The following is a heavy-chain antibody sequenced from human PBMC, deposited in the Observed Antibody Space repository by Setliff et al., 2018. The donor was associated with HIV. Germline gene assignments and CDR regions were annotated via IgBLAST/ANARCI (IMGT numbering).Heavy chain of an antibody. J-gene: IGHJ4*02. D-gene: IGHD3-22*01. V-gene: IGHV1-69*13. CDR1: GGTFSSYA. CDR2: IIPIFGTA. CDR3: AATYYYDSSCLHWFDY. Sequence: ASVKVSCKASGGTFSSYAISWVRQAPGQGLEWVGGIIPIFGTANYAQKFQGRVTITADESTSTAYMELSRLRSEATAVYYCAATYYYDSSCLHWFDYWGQGTLVTVSS.